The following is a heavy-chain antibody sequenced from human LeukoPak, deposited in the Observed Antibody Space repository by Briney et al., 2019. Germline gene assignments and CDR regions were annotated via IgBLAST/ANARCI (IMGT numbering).Heavy chain of an antibody. CDR1: GCTFSVYG. J-gene: IGHJ4*02. D-gene: IGHD3-3*01. CDR2: ISHDGGNK. CDR3: AKPRGGCYFDY. Sequence: GGSLRLSCAVSGCTFSVYGMHWVRQGPGKGLEWVALISHDGGNKNYTDSVKGRFTISRDNSKNTVYLQMNSLRPEDTAVYYCAKPRGGCYFDYWGQGTPVTVSS. V-gene: IGHV3-30*18.